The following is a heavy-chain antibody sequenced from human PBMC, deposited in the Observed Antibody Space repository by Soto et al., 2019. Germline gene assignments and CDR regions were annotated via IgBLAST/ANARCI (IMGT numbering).Heavy chain of an antibody. D-gene: IGHD2-2*01. CDR1: GGTFSSYA. J-gene: IGHJ6*02. Sequence: SVKVSCKASGGTFSSYAISWVRQAPGQGLEWMGGIIPIFGTANYAQKFQGRVTITADKSTSTAYMELSSLRSEDTAVYYCARFTSDYYYYHGMDVWGQGTTVTVSS. CDR2: IIPIFGTA. V-gene: IGHV1-69*06. CDR3: ARFTSDYYYYHGMDV.